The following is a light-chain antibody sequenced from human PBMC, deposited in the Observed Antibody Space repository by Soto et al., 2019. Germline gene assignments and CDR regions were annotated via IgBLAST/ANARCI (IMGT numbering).Light chain of an antibody. CDR3: QQLRSYPST. CDR2: AAS. V-gene: IGKV1-9*01. CDR1: QDIAIY. J-gene: IGKJ4*01. Sequence: IQLTQSPSSLSASVGDRVTITCRASQDIAIYLAWYQQKPGEAPKLLIYAASTLHGGVPSRFSGSGSGTDFALTITSLQAEDFATYYCQQLRSYPSTFGGGTKVDIK.